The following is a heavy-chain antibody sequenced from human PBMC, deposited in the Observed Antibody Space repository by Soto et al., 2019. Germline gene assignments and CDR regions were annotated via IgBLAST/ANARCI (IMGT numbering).Heavy chain of an antibody. CDR3: AREMVGGVGGRYYYGMDV. D-gene: IGHD3-16*01. Sequence: QVQLVQSGAEVKKPGSSVKVSCKASGGTFSSYAISWVRQAPGQGLEWMGGIIPIFGTANYAQKFQGRVTITADESTSTAYMELSSLRSEDTAVYYCAREMVGGVGGRYYYGMDVWGQGTTVTVSS. J-gene: IGHJ6*02. CDR1: GGTFSSYA. V-gene: IGHV1-69*12. CDR2: IIPIFGTA.